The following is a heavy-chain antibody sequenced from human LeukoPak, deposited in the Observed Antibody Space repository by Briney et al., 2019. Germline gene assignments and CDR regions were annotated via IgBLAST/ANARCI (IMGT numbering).Heavy chain of an antibody. CDR3: ARHGSQRNYDFWSGPNWFDP. CDR2: IYYSGST. V-gene: IGHV4-59*08. CDR1: GGSISSYY. J-gene: IGHJ5*02. D-gene: IGHD3-3*01. Sequence: PSETLSLTCTASGGSISSYYWSWIRQPPGKGLEWIGFIYYSGSTNCNPSLKSRVTISVDTSKNQFSLKLSSVTAADTAVYYCARHGSQRNYDFWSGPNWFDPWGQGTLVTVSS.